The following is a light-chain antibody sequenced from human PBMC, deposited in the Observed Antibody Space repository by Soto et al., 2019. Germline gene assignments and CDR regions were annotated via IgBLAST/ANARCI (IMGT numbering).Light chain of an antibody. CDR1: QSVSSN. CDR2: GAS. J-gene: IGKJ4*01. CDR3: QQYNNLPLS. V-gene: IGKV3-15*01. Sequence: EIVMTQSPATLSVSPGERATLSCRASQSVSSNLAWYRQTPGQAPRLLIYGASSRATGIPARFSGSGSGTEFTLTISTLQSEDFAVYFCQQYNNLPLSVGGGTKVEIK.